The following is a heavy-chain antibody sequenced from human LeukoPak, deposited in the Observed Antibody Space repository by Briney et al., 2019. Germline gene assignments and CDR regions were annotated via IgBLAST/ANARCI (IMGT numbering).Heavy chain of an antibody. D-gene: IGHD4-23*01. CDR1: GFTFSTYV. V-gene: IGHV3-23*01. CDR3: ARRAGGYSHPYDY. CDR2: ISDSGSSA. J-gene: IGHJ4*02. Sequence: GGSLRLSCAASGFTFSTYVMSWVRQAPGKGLQWVSSISDSGSSAYYADSVKGRFTISRDNSKNTLYLQMNSLRAEDTAVYYCARRAGGYSHPYDYWGQGTLVTVSS.